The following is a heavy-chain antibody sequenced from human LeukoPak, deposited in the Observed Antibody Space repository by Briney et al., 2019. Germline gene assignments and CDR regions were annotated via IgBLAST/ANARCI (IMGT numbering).Heavy chain of an antibody. J-gene: IGHJ6*02. CDR3: ARRNAMDV. Sequence: GGSLRLSCAASGFTFSNYWMTWVRQAPGKGVGGVANINRDGSERYYVDSVKGRFTISRDDAKSLLYLQMNSLRAEDTAVYYCARRNAMDVWGQGTTVIVFS. CDR2: INRDGSER. V-gene: IGHV3-7*03. CDR1: GFTFSNYW.